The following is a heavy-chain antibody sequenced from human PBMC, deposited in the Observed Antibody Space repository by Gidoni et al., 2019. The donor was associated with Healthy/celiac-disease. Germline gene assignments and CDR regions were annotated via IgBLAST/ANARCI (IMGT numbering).Heavy chain of an antibody. CDR3: TPRGATVVTFGY. V-gene: IGHV3-73*01. D-gene: IGHD1-26*01. J-gene: IGHJ4*02. CDR2: IKSKANNYAT. Sequence: EVQLVESGGGLVQPGGSLKLSCAASGFTFSGSAMHWVRQASGKGLEWVGHIKSKANNYATAYAASVKGRFTISRDDSKNTAFLQMNSLKPEDTAVYYCTPRGATVVTFGYWGQGTLVTVSS. CDR1: GFTFSGSA.